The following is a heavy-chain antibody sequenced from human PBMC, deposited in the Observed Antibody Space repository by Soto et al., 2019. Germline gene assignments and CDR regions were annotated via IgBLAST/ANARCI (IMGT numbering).Heavy chain of an antibody. V-gene: IGHV3-33*01. Sequence: GSLRLSCAASGFTFSSYGMHWVRQAPGKGLEWVAVIWYDGSNKYYADSVKGRFTISRDNSKNTLYLQMNSLRAEDTAVYYCARYPGGPYDILTGYYPGAFDIWGQGTMVTVSS. CDR3: ARYPGGPYDILTGYYPGAFDI. CDR1: GFTFSSYG. D-gene: IGHD3-9*01. J-gene: IGHJ3*02. CDR2: IWYDGSNK.